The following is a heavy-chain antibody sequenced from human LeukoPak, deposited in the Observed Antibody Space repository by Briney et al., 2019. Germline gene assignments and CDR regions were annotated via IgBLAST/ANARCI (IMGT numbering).Heavy chain of an antibody. CDR2: ISSSSSYI. J-gene: IGHJ4*02. CDR1: GFTFSSYS. D-gene: IGHD2-2*01. V-gene: IGHV3-21*01. CDR3: AREGGYCSSTSCYGRSAYFDY. Sequence: GGSLRLSCAASGFTFSSYSMNWVRQAPGKGLEWVSSISSSSSYIYYADSVKGRFTISRDNAKNSLYLQMNSLRAEDTAVYYCAREGGYCSSTSCYGRSAYFDYWGQGTLVTVSS.